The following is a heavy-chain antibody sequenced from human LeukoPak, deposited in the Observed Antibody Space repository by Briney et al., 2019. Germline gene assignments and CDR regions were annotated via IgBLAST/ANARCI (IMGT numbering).Heavy chain of an antibody. D-gene: IGHD4-17*01. CDR2: IYYSGST. Sequence: TSETLSLTCTVSGGSISSSNYYWSWIRQPPGKGLEWIGSIYYSGSTYYNPSLKSRVTISVDTSKNQFSLKLSSVTAADTAVYYCARRARGVTVTKGAFDIWGQGTMVTVSS. CDR3: ARRARGVTVTKGAFDI. J-gene: IGHJ3*02. CDR1: GGSISSSNYY. V-gene: IGHV4-39*01.